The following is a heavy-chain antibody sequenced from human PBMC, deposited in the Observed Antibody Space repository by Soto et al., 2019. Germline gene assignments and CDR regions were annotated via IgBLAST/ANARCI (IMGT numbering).Heavy chain of an antibody. CDR3: ARDMADADSSGLDY. CDR1: GFTFSSYG. CDR2: IWYDGSNK. V-gene: IGHV3-33*01. J-gene: IGHJ4*02. Sequence: QVQLVESGGGVVQPGRSLRLSCAASGFTFSSYGMHWVRQAPGKGLEWVAVIWYDGSNKYYADSVKGRFTISRDNSKNTLYLQMNSLRAEDTAVYYCARDMADADSSGLDYWCQGTLVTVSS. D-gene: IGHD3-22*01.